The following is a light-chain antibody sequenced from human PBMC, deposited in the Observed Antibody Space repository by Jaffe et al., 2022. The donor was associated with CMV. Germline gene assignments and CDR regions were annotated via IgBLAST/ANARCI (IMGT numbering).Light chain of an antibody. Sequence: SELTQDPAVSVALGQTVKITCQGDSLTTYYGSWYQQKPGQAPTLIIYPKNARPSGIPDRFSGSNSGRKTSLTITGAQADDEADYYCMSRDPSSDHVLIGGGTKLTVL. CDR2: PKN. V-gene: IGLV3-19*01. CDR3: MSRDPSSDHVL. CDR1: SLTTYY. J-gene: IGLJ2*01.